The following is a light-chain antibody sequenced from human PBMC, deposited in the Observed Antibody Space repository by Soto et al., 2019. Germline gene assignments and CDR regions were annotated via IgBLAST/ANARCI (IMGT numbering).Light chain of an antibody. Sequence: QSVLTQPPSASGSPGQSVTISCTGTSSDVGGYNYVSWYQQHPGKAPKLMIYEVSKRPSGVPDRFSGSKSGNPASLTVSGLQAEDEADYSCSSYAGSNKVFGGGTKLTVL. J-gene: IGLJ2*01. V-gene: IGLV2-8*01. CDR2: EVS. CDR1: SSDVGGYNY. CDR3: SSYAGSNKV.